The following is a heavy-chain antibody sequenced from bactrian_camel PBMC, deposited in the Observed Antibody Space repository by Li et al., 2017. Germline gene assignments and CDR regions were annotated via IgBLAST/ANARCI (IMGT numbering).Heavy chain of an antibody. CDR1: GYTVSSGC. CDR3: AAAYGCGRWAYEYNY. V-gene: IGHV3S1*01. Sequence: HVQLVESGGGSVQAGGFLRLSCAASGYTVSSGCVAWFRKTPGNEREGIATFYTDDVSTMYADPVKGRFTISVDNAKGTLYLQMNSLKPEDSAMYTCAAAYGCGRWAYEYNYYGQGTQVTV. J-gene: IGHJ4*01. D-gene: IGHD3*01. CDR2: FYTDDVST.